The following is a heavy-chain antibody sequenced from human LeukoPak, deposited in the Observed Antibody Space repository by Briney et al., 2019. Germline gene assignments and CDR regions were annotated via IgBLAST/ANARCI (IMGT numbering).Heavy chain of an antibody. Sequence: SETLSLTGTVSGGSISSSSYYWGWIRQPPGKGLEWIGSIYYSGSIYYNPSLKSRVTISVDTSKNQFSLKLSSVTAADTAVYYCARDHHPYYYDSSGYYYWFDPWGQGTLVTVSS. CDR3: ARDHHPYYYDSSGYYYWFDP. D-gene: IGHD3-22*01. J-gene: IGHJ5*02. CDR1: GGSISSSSYY. V-gene: IGHV4-39*07. CDR2: IYYSGSI.